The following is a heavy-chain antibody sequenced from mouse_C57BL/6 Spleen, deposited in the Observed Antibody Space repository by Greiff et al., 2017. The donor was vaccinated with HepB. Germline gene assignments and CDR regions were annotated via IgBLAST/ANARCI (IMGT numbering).Heavy chain of an antibody. V-gene: IGHV2-5*01. CDR1: GFSLTSYG. D-gene: IGHD2-5*01. CDR3: APHSKGAMDY. J-gene: IGHJ4*01. CDR2: IWSGGST. Sequence: VKLKESGPGLVQPSQSLSITCTVSGFSLTSYGVHWVRQSPGKGLEWLGVIWSGGSTDYNAAFMSRLSITKDNSKSQVFIKMNSLQADDTAIYYCAPHSKGAMDYWGQGTSVTVSS.